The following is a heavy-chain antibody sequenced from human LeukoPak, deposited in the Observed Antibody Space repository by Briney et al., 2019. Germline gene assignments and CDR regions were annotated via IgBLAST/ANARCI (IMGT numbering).Heavy chain of an antibody. CDR3: AKGTHGVGDVGDTAMVFDY. V-gene: IGHV3-9*01. CDR2: ISWSSGSI. J-gene: IGHJ4*02. Sequence: GGSLRLSCAASGLTFDDYAMHWVRQAPGKGLEWVSGISWSSGSIGYADSVKGRFTISRDNAKNSLSLQMSSPRTEDTALYYCAKGTHGVGDVGDTAMVFDYWGQGTLVTVSS. CDR1: GLTFDDYA. D-gene: IGHD5-18*01.